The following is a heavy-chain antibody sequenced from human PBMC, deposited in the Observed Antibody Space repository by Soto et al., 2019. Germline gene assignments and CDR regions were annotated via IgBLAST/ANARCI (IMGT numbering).Heavy chain of an antibody. J-gene: IGHJ3*02. CDR1: GFNLDDYG. Sequence: EVQLVESGGGLVQPGRSLRLSCAASGFNLDDYGMHWVRQAPGRGLEWVSGINWNGGSIDYADSVKGRFTISRDNAKNSLYLQVNSLRPEDTALYYCVNDISRGITPRGAFNMWGQGTMVTVSS. CDR2: INWNGGSI. CDR3: VNDISRGITPRGAFNM. D-gene: IGHD3-10*01. V-gene: IGHV3-9*01.